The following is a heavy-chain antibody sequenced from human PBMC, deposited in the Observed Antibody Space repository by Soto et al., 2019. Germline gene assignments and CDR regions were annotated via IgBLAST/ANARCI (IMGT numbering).Heavy chain of an antibody. D-gene: IGHD1-26*01. CDR3: ARTSGSYQSLGYFDY. Sequence: SETLSLTCAVYGGSLSGYYWSWIRQPPGKGLEWIGEINHSGSTNYNPSLKSRVTISVDTSKNQFSLKLSSVTAADTAVYYCARTSGSYQSLGYFDYWGQGTLVTVSS. J-gene: IGHJ4*02. CDR2: INHSGST. V-gene: IGHV4-34*01. CDR1: GGSLSGYY.